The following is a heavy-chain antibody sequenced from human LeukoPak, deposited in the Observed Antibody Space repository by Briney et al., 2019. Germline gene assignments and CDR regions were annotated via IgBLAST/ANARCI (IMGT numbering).Heavy chain of an antibody. J-gene: IGHJ4*02. CDR1: GGSISSGGNY. Sequence: PSETLSLTCTVSGGSISSGGNYWSWLRQLPGKGLEWIGYIYYVGNTNYNPSLKSRLSMSVDTSKNQFSLSLTSVTAADTAVYYCAGHHPRNTVDFWGQGTLVTVSS. CDR3: AGHHPRNTVDF. D-gene: IGHD2-8*02. V-gene: IGHV4-31*03. CDR2: IYYVGNT.